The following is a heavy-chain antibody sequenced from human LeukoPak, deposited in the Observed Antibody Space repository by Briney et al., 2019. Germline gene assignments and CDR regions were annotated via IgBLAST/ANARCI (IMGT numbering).Heavy chain of an antibody. CDR2: INSDGSST. D-gene: IGHD3-10*01. V-gene: IGHV3-74*01. J-gene: IGHJ3*02. CDR3: ARDFYGSGSYQPPSYAFDI. Sequence: PGGSLRLSCAASGFTFSSYWMHWVRQAPGKGLVWVSRINSDGSSTSYADSVKGRFTISRDNAKNTLYLQMNSLRAEDTAVYYCARDFYGSGSYQPPSYAFDIWGQGTMVTVSS. CDR1: GFTFSSYW.